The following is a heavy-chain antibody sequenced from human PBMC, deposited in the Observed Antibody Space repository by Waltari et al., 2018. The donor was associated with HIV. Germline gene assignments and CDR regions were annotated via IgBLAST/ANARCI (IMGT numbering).Heavy chain of an antibody. CDR1: GFTFRNAL. Sequence: ELQLVHSGGGLVQHGGSLISPCAASGFTFRNALLGGFRQAPGKGVEWGGRMKSKTDGGTTDYAAPVKGRFTISRDDSKNTLYLQMNSLKTEDTAVYYCTAAYSSGRRYGMDVWGQGTTVTVSS. CDR3: TAAYSSGRRYGMDV. CDR2: MKSKTDGGTT. J-gene: IGHJ6*02. D-gene: IGHD6-19*01. V-gene: IGHV3-15*01.